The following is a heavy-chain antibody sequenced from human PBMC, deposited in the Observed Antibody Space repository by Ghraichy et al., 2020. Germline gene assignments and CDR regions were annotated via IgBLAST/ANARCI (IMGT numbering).Heavy chain of an antibody. J-gene: IGHJ4*02. CDR3: AADAAVAGREGDY. CDR1: GGSFSGYY. V-gene: IGHV4-34*01. D-gene: IGHD6-19*01. Sequence: SETLSLTCAVYGGSFSGYYWSWIRQPPGKGLEWIGEINHSGSTNYNPSLKSRVTISVDTSKNQFSLKLSSVTAADTAVYYCAADAAVAGREGDYWGQGTLVTVSS. CDR2: INHSGST.